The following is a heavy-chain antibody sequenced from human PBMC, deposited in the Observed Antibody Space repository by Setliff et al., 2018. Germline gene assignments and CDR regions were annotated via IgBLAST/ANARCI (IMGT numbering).Heavy chain of an antibody. CDR3: AGGQPLVRKYYYYMDV. J-gene: IGHJ6*03. Sequence: ASVKVSCKASGGTFSSYVISWVREAPGQGLEWTGGIIPMFGTNYAQKFQGRVTITADESTSTAYMELSSLGSEDTAVYYCAGGQPLVRKYYYYMDVWGKGTTVTVSS. V-gene: IGHV1-69*13. CDR1: GGTFSSYV. CDR2: IIPMFGT. D-gene: IGHD3-10*01.